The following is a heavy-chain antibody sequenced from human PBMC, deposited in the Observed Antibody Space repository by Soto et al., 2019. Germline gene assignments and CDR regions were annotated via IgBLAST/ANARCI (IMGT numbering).Heavy chain of an antibody. V-gene: IGHV3-48*01. CDR3: ARSGYFDY. CDR2: ISSTGNTI. Sequence: EVQVVESGGGLVQPGGSLRLSCAASGFTFSTYSMNWVRQAPGKGLEWVSYISSTGNTIYYPDSVKGRFTISRDTAKKQLYLQWNSLRAEDTAVYYCARSGYFDYWGQGTLVTVPS. J-gene: IGHJ4*02. CDR1: GFTFSTYS. D-gene: IGHD2-8*02.